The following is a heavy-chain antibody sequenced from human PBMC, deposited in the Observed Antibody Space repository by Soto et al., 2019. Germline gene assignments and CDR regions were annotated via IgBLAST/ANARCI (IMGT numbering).Heavy chain of an antibody. CDR2: IYYSGST. Sequence: SSETLSLTCAVSGGSISSGSYYWSWIRQPPGKGLEWIGYIYYSGSTNYNPSLKSRVTISVDTSKNQFSLKLSSVTAADTAVYYCARGVFAVTTIYFDYWGQGTLVTVSS. CDR1: GGSISSGSYY. J-gene: IGHJ4*02. D-gene: IGHD4-17*01. V-gene: IGHV4-61*01. CDR3: ARGVFAVTTIYFDY.